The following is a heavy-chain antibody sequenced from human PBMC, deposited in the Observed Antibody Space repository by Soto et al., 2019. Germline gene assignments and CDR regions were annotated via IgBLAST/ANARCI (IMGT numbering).Heavy chain of an antibody. CDR1: GGSISYEYYH. CDR2: VHYSGSI. CDR3: VREDVGGDREYYGLDV. J-gene: IGHJ6*02. D-gene: IGHD3-16*01. V-gene: IGHV4-30-4*08. Sequence: QEKLQQSGPGLVKHSQTLSRTCTVSGGSISYEYYHWTWIRQSPGKGLEWIGYVHYSGSIMYNPSFKSRVTISVDTSKNQFFLHLSSVTAADTAVYFCVREDVGGDREYYGLDVWGQGTTVTVSS.